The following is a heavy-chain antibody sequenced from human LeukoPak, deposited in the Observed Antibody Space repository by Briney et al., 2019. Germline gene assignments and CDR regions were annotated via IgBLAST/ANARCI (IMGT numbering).Heavy chain of an antibody. Sequence: SETLSLTCSVSGDSMSGYYWSWIRQPPGKGLEWIGYMYYSGTTSYNPSLRRRVSISGDTSKNHFSLKLYYVTAADTAVYYCARHDNYPGFGRGFDPWGQGFLVTVTS. CDR2: MYYSGTT. CDR1: GDSMSGYY. V-gene: IGHV4-59*08. J-gene: IGHJ5*02. CDR3: ARHDNYPGFGRGFDP. D-gene: IGHD1-14*01.